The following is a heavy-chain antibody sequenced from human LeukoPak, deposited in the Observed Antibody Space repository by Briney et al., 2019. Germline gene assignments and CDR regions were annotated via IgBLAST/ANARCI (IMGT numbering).Heavy chain of an antibody. CDR1: GGSISSHY. CDR3: ARHDSSGRTPAEYFQQ. J-gene: IGHJ1*01. CDR2: IYYSGST. V-gene: IGHV4-59*08. Sequence: SETLSLTCTLSGGSISSHYWSWTRQPPGKGLEGMGYIYYSGSTNFNHSLKSRDTISGDTSKHQFSLKLSTVTAADTAVYYCARHDSSGRTPAEYFQQWGGDTLVTVS. D-gene: IGHD6-19*01.